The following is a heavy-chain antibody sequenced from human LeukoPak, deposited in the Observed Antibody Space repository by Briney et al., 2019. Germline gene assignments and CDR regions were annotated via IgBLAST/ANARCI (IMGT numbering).Heavy chain of an antibody. CDR1: GGSFSSGSYY. CDR2: IYYSGST. CDR3: AREVSSGWSLRGYYFDY. V-gene: IGHV4-61*01. D-gene: IGHD6-19*01. J-gene: IGHJ4*02. Sequence: PSETLSLTCTVSGGSFSSGSYYWRWIRQPPGKGLEWIEYIYYSGSTNYNPSLKSRVTISVDTSKNQFSLKLSSVTAADTAVYYCAREVSSGWSLRGYYFDYWGQGTLVTVSS.